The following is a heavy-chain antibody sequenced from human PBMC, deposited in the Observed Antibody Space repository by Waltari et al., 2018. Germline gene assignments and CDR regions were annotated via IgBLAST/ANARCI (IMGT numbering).Heavy chain of an antibody. CDR1: GGSISSGSYY. CDR2: IYTSGST. V-gene: IGHV4-61*09. D-gene: IGHD2-2*01. CDR3: ARAVVPGFDY. Sequence: QVQLQESGPGLVKPSQTLSLTCTVSGGSISSGSYYWSWIRQPAGKGLEWIGYIYTSGSTNYNPSLKSRVTISVDTSKNQFSLKLSSVTAADMAVYYCARAVVPGFDYWGQGTLVTVSS. J-gene: IGHJ4*02.